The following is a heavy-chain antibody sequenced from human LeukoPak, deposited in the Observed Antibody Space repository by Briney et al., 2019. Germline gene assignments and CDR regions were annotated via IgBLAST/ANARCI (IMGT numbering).Heavy chain of an antibody. CDR3: ARSPTGQPLLRFGLYYYYMDV. V-gene: IGHV1-69*05. CDR2: IIPIFGTA. J-gene: IGHJ6*03. D-gene: IGHD2-2*01. Sequence: ASVKVSCKASGGTFSSYAISWVRQAPGQGLEWMGGIIPIFGTANYAQKFQGRVTITTDESTSTAYMELSSLRSEDTAVYYCARSPTGQPLLRFGLYYYYMDVWGKGTTVTVSS. CDR1: GGTFSSYA.